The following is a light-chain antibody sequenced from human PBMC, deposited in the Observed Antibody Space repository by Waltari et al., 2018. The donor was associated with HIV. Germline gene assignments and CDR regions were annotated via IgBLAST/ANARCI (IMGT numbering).Light chain of an antibody. CDR3: SSYTSSHVV. Sequence: QSALTQPASVSGSPGQSITISCTGTSSDVGGYNYVSWCQQHPGKAPKLMIYDVSNRPSGVSNRFSGSKSGNTASLTISGLQAEDEADYYCSSYTSSHVVFGGGTKLTVL. CDR2: DVS. V-gene: IGLV2-14*01. CDR1: SSDVGGYNY. J-gene: IGLJ2*01.